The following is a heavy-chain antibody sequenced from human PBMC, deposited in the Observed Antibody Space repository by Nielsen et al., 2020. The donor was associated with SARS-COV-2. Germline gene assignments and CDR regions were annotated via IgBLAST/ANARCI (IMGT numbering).Heavy chain of an antibody. V-gene: IGHV3-30*18. Sequence: GGSLRLSCAASGFTFSSYGMHWVRQAPGKGLEWVAVISYDGSNKYYADSVKGRFTISRDNSKNTLYLQMNSLRAEDTAVYYCAKEHEILGYFDYWGQGTLVTVSS. J-gene: IGHJ4*02. CDR1: GFTFSSYG. CDR2: ISYDGSNK. CDR3: AKEHEILGYFDY. D-gene: IGHD5-24*01.